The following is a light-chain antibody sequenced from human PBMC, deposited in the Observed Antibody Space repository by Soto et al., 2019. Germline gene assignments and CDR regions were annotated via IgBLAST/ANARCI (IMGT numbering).Light chain of an antibody. J-gene: IGLJ1*01. Sequence: QSVLTQPPSVSGTPGQRVTSSCSGSISNIGNNYVYWFQQLPGTAPKVLSNRNDQRPSGVPDRFSGSKSGTSASLAISGLRSEDEAEYYCAAWDDTVRSYVFGTGTKLTVL. CDR1: ISNIGNNY. CDR3: AAWDDTVRSYV. CDR2: RND. V-gene: IGLV1-47*01.